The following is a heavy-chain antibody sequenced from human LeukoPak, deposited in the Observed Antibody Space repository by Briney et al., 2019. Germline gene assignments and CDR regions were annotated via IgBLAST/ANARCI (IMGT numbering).Heavy chain of an antibody. Sequence: SVKVSCKASGFTFTRSAMQWVRQARGQRLEWIGWIVVGSGNTNYAQKFQERVTITRDMATSTAYMELSSLRSEDTAVYYCAASVGATGEGLDYWGQGTLVSVSS. D-gene: IGHD1-26*01. CDR1: GFTFTRSA. CDR2: IVVGSGNT. CDR3: AASVGATGEGLDY. V-gene: IGHV1-58*02. J-gene: IGHJ4*02.